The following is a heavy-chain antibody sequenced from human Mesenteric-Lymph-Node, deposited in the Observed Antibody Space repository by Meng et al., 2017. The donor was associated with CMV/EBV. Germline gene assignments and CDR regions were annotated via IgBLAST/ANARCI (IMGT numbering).Heavy chain of an antibody. Sequence: GESLKISCAASGFTFSSYWMHWVRQAPGKGLVWVSRINSDGSSTSYADSVKGRFTISRDNAKNTLYLQMNSLRAEDTAVYYCARERRGVTIFGVVHYYYGMDVWGQGTTVTVSS. CDR2: INSDGSST. J-gene: IGHJ6*02. CDR1: GFTFSSYW. D-gene: IGHD3-3*01. V-gene: IGHV3-74*01. CDR3: ARERRGVTIFGVVHYYYGMDV.